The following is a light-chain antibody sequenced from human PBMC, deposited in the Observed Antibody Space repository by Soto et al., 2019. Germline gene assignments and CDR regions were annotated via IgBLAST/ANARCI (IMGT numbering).Light chain of an antibody. CDR1: QSVSSSY. V-gene: IGKV3-20*01. J-gene: IGKJ4*01. CDR2: GAS. CDR3: QQYGSSPRLT. Sequence: EIVLTQSPGTLSLSPGERATLSCRASQSVSSSYLAWYQQEPGQAPRLLIYGASSRATGIPDRFSGSGSGTDFTLTISRLEPEDFAVYYCQQYGSSPRLTFGGGTKV.